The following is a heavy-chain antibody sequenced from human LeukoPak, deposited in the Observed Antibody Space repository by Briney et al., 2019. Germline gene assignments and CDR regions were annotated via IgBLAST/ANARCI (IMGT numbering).Heavy chain of an antibody. V-gene: IGHV3-48*03. Sequence: TGGSLRLSCAASGFTFSSYEMNWVRQAPGEGLEWVSYISNSGSIRKYADSVKGRFTISRDNAKNSLYLQMNSLRAEDTAVYYARDLSSMVRGVDGFDYWGQGTLVTVSS. CDR2: ISNSGSIR. CDR3: ARDLSSMVRGVDGFDY. CDR1: GFTFSSYE. J-gene: IGHJ4*02. D-gene: IGHD3-10*01.